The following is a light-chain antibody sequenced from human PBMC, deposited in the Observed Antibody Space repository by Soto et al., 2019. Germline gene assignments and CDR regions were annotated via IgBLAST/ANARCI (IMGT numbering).Light chain of an antibody. V-gene: IGLV2-11*01. J-gene: IGLJ3*02. Sequence: QSVLTQPRSVSGSPGQSVTISCTGTSSDVGGYEYVSWYQQHPGQAPKFIIYDVTKRPSGVPDRFSGSKSDNTASLTISGLQAEDEADYYCCSYAGSYSWVFGGGTQLTVL. CDR3: CSYAGSYSWV. CDR1: SSDVGGYEY. CDR2: DVT.